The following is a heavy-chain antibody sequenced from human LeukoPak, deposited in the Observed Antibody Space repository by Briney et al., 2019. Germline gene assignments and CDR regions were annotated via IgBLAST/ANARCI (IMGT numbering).Heavy chain of an antibody. Sequence: GGSLRLSCAASGFTFSDYYMSWIRQAPGKGLEWVSYISSSGSTIYYADSVKGRFTISRDNAKNSLYLQMNRLGPEDTAVYYCARAGTMVRGVNFDYWGQGTLVTVSS. CDR1: GFTFSDYY. CDR3: ARAGTMVRGVNFDY. V-gene: IGHV3-11*04. D-gene: IGHD3-10*01. J-gene: IGHJ4*02. CDR2: ISSSGSTI.